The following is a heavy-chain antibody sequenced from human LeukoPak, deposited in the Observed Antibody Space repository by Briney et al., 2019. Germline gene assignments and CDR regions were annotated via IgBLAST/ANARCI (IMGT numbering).Heavy chain of an antibody. CDR1: GFTFSNAW. CDR3: TTLGDGSPFDY. CDR2: IKSKTDGGTT. V-gene: IGHV3-15*01. J-gene: IGHJ4*02. Sequence: AGGSLRLSCAASGFTFSNAWMSWVRQAPGKGLEWVGRIKSKTDGGTTDYAAPVKGRFTISRDDSKNTLYLQMDSLKTEDTAVYYCTTLGDGSPFDYWGQGTLVTVSS. D-gene: IGHD3-10*01.